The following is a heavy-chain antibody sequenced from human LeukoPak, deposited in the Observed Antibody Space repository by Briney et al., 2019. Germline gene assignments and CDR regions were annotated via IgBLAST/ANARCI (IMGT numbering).Heavy chain of an antibody. CDR2: IRSKAYGGTT. D-gene: IGHD5-18*01. V-gene: IGHV3-49*04. Sequence: GGSLRLSCTASGFTFGDYAMSWVRQAPGKGREWVGFIRSKAYGGTTEYAASVKGRFTISRDDSKSIAYLQMNSLKTEDTAVYYCTRDGVLYTAMVDDAFDIWGQGTMVTVSS. CDR1: GFTFGDYA. J-gene: IGHJ3*02. CDR3: TRDGVLYTAMVDDAFDI.